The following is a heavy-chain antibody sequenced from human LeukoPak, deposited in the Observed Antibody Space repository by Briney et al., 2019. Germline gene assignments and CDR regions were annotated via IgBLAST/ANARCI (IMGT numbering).Heavy chain of an antibody. CDR3: AREWYCSGGSCYVPFDY. Sequence: PGGSLRLSCAASGFTVSSNYMSWVRQAPGKGLEWVSGINWNGGSTGYADSVKGRFTISRDNAKNSLYLQMNSLRAEDTALYYCAREWYCSGGSCYVPFDYWGQGTLVTVSS. V-gene: IGHV3-20*04. CDR2: INWNGGST. D-gene: IGHD2-15*01. J-gene: IGHJ4*02. CDR1: GFTVSSNY.